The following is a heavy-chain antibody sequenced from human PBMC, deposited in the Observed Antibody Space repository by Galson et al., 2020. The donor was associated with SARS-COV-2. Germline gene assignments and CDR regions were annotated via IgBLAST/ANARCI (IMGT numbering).Heavy chain of an antibody. V-gene: IGHV4-34*01. CDR1: GDAISSYY. D-gene: IGHD5-12*01. J-gene: IGHJ6*02. Sequence: SETLSLTCIVSGDAISSYYWSWIRQPPGKGLEWIGEINHNGSTNYNPSLKSRVTISVDTSKNQFSLKLSSVTAADTAMYYCARGSTGGYAEVYYSYGMDVWGQGTTVTVSS. CDR3: ARGSTGGYAEVYYSYGMDV. CDR2: INHNGST.